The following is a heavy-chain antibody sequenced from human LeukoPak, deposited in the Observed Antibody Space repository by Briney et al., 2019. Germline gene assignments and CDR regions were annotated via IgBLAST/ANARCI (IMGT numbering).Heavy chain of an antibody. J-gene: IGHJ4*02. CDR3: ARAAPPTYYYDSSGYYYFDY. CDR2: IYYSGST. CDR1: GGSISSYY. Sequence: SETLSLTCTVSGGSISSYYWSWVRQPPGKGLEWIGYIYYSGSTNYNPSLKSRVTISVDTSKNQFSLKLSSVTAADTAVYYCARAAPPTYYYDSSGYYYFDYWGQGTLVTVSS. D-gene: IGHD3-22*01. V-gene: IGHV4-59*01.